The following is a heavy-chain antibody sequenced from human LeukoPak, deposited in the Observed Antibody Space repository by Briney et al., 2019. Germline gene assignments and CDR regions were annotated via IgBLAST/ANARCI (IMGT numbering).Heavy chain of an antibody. CDR3: ARGLFWFGELSYSMDV. D-gene: IGHD3-10*01. CDR2: ISTGSSPI. J-gene: IGHJ6*02. Sequence: GGSLRLSCAASGFTFGTYAMNWVRQSPGKGLEWVSYISTGSSPIYYADSVKGRFTISRDNAKNSLYLQMHSLTAEDTAIYYCARGLFWFGELSYSMDVWGQGTTVTVSS. CDR1: GFTFGTYA. V-gene: IGHV3-48*01.